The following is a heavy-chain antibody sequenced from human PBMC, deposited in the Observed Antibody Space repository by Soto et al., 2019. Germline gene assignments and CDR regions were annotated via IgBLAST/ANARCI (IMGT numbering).Heavy chain of an antibody. J-gene: IGHJ6*03. CDR1: GFTFSSYS. CDR3: ARDVGDYGSGSPYYYYMDV. V-gene: IGHV3-21*01. CDR2: ISSSSSYI. D-gene: IGHD3-10*01. Sequence: PGGSLRLSCAASGFTFSSYSMNWVRQAPGKGLEWVSSISSSSSYIYYADSVKGRFTISRDNAKNSLYLQMNSLRAEDTAVYYCARDVGDYGSGSPYYYYMDVWGKGTTVTVSS.